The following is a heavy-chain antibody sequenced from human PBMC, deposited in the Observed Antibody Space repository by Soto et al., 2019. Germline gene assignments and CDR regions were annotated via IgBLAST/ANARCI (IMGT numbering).Heavy chain of an antibody. D-gene: IGHD1-1*01. CDR1: GGFI. CDR2: IYNSGRY. J-gene: IGHJ4*02. V-gene: IGHV4-59*01. CDR3: ARTLPNRQLFDS. Sequence: SETLSLTCTVSGGFIWGWIRQSPDKGLEWIGYIYNSGRYIYNPSLESRLTISIDTSKNQFSLRLASVTAADTAVYYCARTLPNRQLFDSWSQGTLVTVSS.